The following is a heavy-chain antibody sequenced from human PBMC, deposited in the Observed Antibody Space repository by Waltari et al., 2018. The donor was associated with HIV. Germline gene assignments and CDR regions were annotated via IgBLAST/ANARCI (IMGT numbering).Heavy chain of an antibody. Sequence: EVQLVESGGGLVKPGGSRRLSCAASGFTFGGYIMNWVRQAPGKGLEWVSSIASSSSSYIYYAESVRGRFTISRDNAKNSLYLQMSSLRAEDTAVYYCAREMATVYVDYWGQGTLVTVSP. CDR2: IASSSSSYI. CDR1: GFTFGGYI. CDR3: AREMATVYVDY. D-gene: IGHD5-12*01. V-gene: IGHV3-21*01. J-gene: IGHJ4*02.